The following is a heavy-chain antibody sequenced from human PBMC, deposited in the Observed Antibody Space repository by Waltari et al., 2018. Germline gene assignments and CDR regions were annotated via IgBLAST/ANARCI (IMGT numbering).Heavy chain of an antibody. Sequence: QLQLQESGPGLVKPSQTLSLTCTVSGSSISSGSYYWSWIRQPAGKGLEWIGRIYTSGSTNYNPSLKSRVTISVDTSKNQFSLKLSSVTAADTAVYYCARGGAVATVDPWGQGTLVTVSS. CDR3: ARGGAVATVDP. D-gene: IGHD5-12*01. CDR2: IYTSGST. J-gene: IGHJ5*02. V-gene: IGHV4-61*02. CDR1: GSSISSGSYY.